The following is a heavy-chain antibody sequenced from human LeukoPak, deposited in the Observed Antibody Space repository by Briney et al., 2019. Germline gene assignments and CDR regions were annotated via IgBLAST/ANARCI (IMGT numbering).Heavy chain of an antibody. CDR3: ARTRRGSSWYPLYYGMDV. CDR1: GGSFSGYY. J-gene: IGHJ6*04. V-gene: IGHV4-34*01. Sequence: SETLSLTCAVYGGSFSGYYWSWIRQPPGKGLEWIGEINHSGSTSYNPSLKSRVTISVDTSKNQFSLKLSSVTAADTAVYYCARTRRGSSWYPLYYGMDVWGKGTTVTVSS. CDR2: INHSGST. D-gene: IGHD6-13*01.